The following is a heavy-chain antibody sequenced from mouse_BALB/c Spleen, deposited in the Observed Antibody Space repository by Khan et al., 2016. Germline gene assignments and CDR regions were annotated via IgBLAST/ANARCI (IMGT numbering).Heavy chain of an antibody. J-gene: IGHJ4*01. D-gene: IGHD2-10*02. V-gene: IGHV1-7*01. CDR2: INPGSNYT. Sequence: QVQLQQSGAELAKPGASVKMSCKASGYTFTRFWMHWVKQRPGQGLEWIGYINPGSNYTDYNQNFKDKATLTADKSSSTAYMLLSSLTSEDSAVNCCARWGYGNYLYQAMDYWGQGISVTVSS. CDR1: GYTFTRFW. CDR3: ARWGYGNYLYQAMDY.